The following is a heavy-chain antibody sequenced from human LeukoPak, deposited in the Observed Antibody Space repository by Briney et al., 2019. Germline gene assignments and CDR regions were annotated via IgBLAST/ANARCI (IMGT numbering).Heavy chain of an antibody. CDR1: GFTFSSYG. D-gene: IGHD4-11*01. Sequence: GGSLRLSCAASGFTFSSYGMHWVRQAPGKGLEWVAVISYDGSNKYYADSVKGRFTISRDNSKNTLYLQMNSLRAEDTAVYYCARVRTTVLDYWSQGTLVTVSS. CDR3: ARVRTTVLDY. CDR2: ISYDGSNK. V-gene: IGHV3-30*19. J-gene: IGHJ4*02.